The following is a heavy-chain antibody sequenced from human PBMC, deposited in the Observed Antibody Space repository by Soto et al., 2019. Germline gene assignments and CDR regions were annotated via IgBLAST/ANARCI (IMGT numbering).Heavy chain of an antibody. D-gene: IGHD6-13*01. CDR1: GFSLSTSGMC. CDR2: IDWDDDK. Sequence: GSGPSWEPTQTLTLTCTFSGFSLSTSGMCVSWIRQPPGKALEWLALIDWDDDKYYSTSLKTRLTISKDTSKNQVVLTMTNMDPVDTATYYCARIRNLGSSSWYETPFDHWGQGTLVTVSS. J-gene: IGHJ4*02. CDR3: ARIRNLGSSSWYETPFDH. V-gene: IGHV2-70*01.